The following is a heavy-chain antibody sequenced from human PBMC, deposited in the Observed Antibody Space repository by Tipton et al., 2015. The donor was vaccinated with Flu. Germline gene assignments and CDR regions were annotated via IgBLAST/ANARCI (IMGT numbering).Heavy chain of an antibody. CDR1: GGTFSSYA. V-gene: IGHV1-69*15. Sequence: QLVQSGAEVKKPGYSVKVSCKAYGGTFSSYAISWVRQAPGQGLEWMGRIIPIFGTANYAQKFQGRVTITADESTSTAYMELSSLRSEDTAVYYCAGDQVVWRQLVDYYYYYGIDVWGQGTTVTVSS. J-gene: IGHJ6*02. D-gene: IGHD6-13*01. CDR2: IIPIFGTA. CDR3: AGDQVVWRQLVDYYYYYGIDV.